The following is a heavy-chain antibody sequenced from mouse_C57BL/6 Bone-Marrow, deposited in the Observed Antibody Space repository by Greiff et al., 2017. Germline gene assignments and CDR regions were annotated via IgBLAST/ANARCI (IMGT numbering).Heavy chain of an antibody. Sequence: VKLQESGAELVRPGASVTLSCKASGYTFTDYEMHWVKQTPVHGLEWIGAIDPETGGTAYNQKFKGKAILTADKSSSTAYMELRSLTSEDSAVYYCTRPLYYYYAMDYWGQGTSVTVSS. J-gene: IGHJ4*01. CDR2: IDPETGGT. CDR1: GYTFTDYE. D-gene: IGHD2-1*01. V-gene: IGHV1-15*01. CDR3: TRPLYYYYAMDY.